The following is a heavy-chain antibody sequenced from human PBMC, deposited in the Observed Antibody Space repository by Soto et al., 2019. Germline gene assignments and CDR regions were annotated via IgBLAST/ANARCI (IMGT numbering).Heavy chain of an antibody. CDR3: ATTGPS. V-gene: IGHV3-33*01. CDR2: IWFDGSNK. Sequence: QVQLVESGGGVVQPGRSLRLSCAASGFTFSSYGMHWVRQAPGKGLEWVAVIWFDGSNKYYADSVKGRFTISRDNSKNTVSLQMNSMRDEDSAAYYCATTGPSWGKGTLVTVSS. J-gene: IGHJ5*02. CDR1: GFTFSSYG.